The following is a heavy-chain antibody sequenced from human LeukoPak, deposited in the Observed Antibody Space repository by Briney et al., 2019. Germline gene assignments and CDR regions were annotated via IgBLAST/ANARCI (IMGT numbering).Heavy chain of an antibody. Sequence: GGSLRLSCAASGFTFSSYWMSWVRQAPGKGLEWVANIKQDGSEKYYVDSVKGRSTISRDNAKNSLYLQMNSLRAEDTAVYYCARDILTRLSYNWFDPWGQGTLVTVSS. V-gene: IGHV3-7*01. J-gene: IGHJ5*02. CDR1: GFTFSSYW. CDR3: ARDILTRLSYNWFDP. D-gene: IGHD3-9*01. CDR2: IKQDGSEK.